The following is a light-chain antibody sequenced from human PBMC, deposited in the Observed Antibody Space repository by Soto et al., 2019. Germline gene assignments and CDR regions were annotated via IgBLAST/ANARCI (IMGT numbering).Light chain of an antibody. Sequence: EIVLTQSPGTLSLSLGERATLSCRASQSVSSGYLAWYQHKPGQAPRLVIYDSYRRATGIPDRFSGSGSGTDFTLTISTLEPEYCAVYDCQPYLRSLWTFGQGTKVEIK. J-gene: IGKJ1*01. CDR1: QSVSSGY. V-gene: IGKV3-20*01. CDR3: QPYLRSLWT. CDR2: DSY.